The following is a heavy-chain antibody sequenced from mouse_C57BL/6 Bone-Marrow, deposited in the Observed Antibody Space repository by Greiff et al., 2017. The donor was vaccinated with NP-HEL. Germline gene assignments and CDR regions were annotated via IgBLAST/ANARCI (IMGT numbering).Heavy chain of an antibody. V-gene: IGHV5-17*01. CDR3: AREGTPYAMDY. CDR2: ISSGSSTI. J-gene: IGHJ4*01. Sequence: EVTVVESGGGLVKPGGSLKLSCAASGFTFSDYGMHWVRQAPEKGLEWVAYISSGSSTIYYADTVKGRFTISRDNAKNTLFLQMTSLRSEDTAMYYCAREGTPYAMDYWGQGTSVTVSS. CDR1: GFTFSDYG.